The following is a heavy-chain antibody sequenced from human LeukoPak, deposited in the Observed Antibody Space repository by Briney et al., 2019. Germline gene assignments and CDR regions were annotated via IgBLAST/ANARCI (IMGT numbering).Heavy chain of an antibody. V-gene: IGHV3-48*03. CDR2: ISGSGTI. D-gene: IGHD6-19*01. CDR3: ARDRGGWCRWFDP. J-gene: IGHJ5*02. Sequence: QPGGSLRLSCAASGFTFSSYEMNWVRQAPGKGLEWVSYISGSGTIHYADSVKGRFTISRDNAKNSLYLQMNSLRAEDTAIYHCARDRGGWCRWFDPWGQGTLVTVSS. CDR1: GFTFSSYE.